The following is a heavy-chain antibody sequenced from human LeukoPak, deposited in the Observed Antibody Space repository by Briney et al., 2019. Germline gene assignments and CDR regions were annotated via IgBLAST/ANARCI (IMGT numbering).Heavy chain of an antibody. CDR1: GGSISSYY. Sequence: SETLSLTCTVSGGSISSYYWSWIRQPPGKGLEWIGYIYYSGSTNYNPSLKSRATISVDTSKNQFSLKLSSVTAADTAVYYCARGARSIATADSGLFDYWGQGTLVTVSS. V-gene: IGHV4-59*01. J-gene: IGHJ4*02. CDR3: ARGARSIATADSGLFDY. D-gene: IGHD6-13*01. CDR2: IYYSGST.